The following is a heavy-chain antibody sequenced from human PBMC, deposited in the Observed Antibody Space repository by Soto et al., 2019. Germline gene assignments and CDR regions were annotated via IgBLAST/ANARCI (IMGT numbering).Heavy chain of an antibody. Sequence: GGSLRLSCAASGFTFSSYWMSWVRQAPGKGLEWVANIKQDGSEKYYVDSVKGRFTISRDNAKNSLYLQMNSLRAEDTAVYYCARGYYYDSSGPYDYWGQGTLVTVYS. D-gene: IGHD3-22*01. CDR2: IKQDGSEK. J-gene: IGHJ4*02. CDR3: ARGYYYDSSGPYDY. V-gene: IGHV3-7*03. CDR1: GFTFSSYW.